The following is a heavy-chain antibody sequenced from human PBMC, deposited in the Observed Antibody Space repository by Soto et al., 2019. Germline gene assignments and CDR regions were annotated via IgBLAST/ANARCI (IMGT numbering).Heavy chain of an antibody. CDR3: ARDLVDDHNHHATESSMSWFDP. CDR1: GYTFTTYG. V-gene: IGHV1-3*01. D-gene: IGHD3-10*01. Sequence: ASVKVSCKASGYTFTTYGVHWVRQAPGRRLEWMGWINAGSGNTKYSQKFQGRVTVTRDTSATTAYMELSSLTSEDTAVYYCARDLVDDHNHHATESSMSWFDPWGQGTLLTVSS. J-gene: IGHJ5*02. CDR2: INAGSGNT.